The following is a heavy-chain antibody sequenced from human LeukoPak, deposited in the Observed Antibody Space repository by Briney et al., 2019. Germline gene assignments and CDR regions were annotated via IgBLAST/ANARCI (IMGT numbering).Heavy chain of an antibody. CDR3: ARGSSGWSGYYYYYYMDV. CDR2: IYYSGST. J-gene: IGHJ6*03. V-gene: IGHV4-59*01. D-gene: IGHD6-19*01. CDR1: GGSISSYY. Sequence: SETLSLTCIVSGGSISSYYWSWIRQPTGKGLEWIGYIYYSGSTNYNPSLKSRVTISLDTSKNQFSLKLSSVTAADTAVYYCARGSSGWSGYYYYYYMDVWGKGTTVTVSS.